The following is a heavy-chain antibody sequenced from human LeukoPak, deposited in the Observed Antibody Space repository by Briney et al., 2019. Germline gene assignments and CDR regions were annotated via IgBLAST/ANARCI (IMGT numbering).Heavy chain of an antibody. Sequence: GGSLRLSCAASGFTFSSYSMNWVRQAPGKGLEWVSSISSSSSYIYYADSVKGRFTISRDNAKNSLYLQMNSLRAEDTAVYYCARDLQVVAAAGRLVDYWGQGTLVTVSS. CDR1: GFTFSSYS. D-gene: IGHD6-13*01. CDR2: ISSSSSYI. V-gene: IGHV3-21*01. CDR3: ARDLQVVAAAGRLVDY. J-gene: IGHJ4*02.